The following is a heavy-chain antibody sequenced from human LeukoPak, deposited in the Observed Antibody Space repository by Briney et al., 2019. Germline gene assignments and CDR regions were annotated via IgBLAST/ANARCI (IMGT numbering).Heavy chain of an antibody. CDR2: ISSSISSSTSYT. Sequence: GGSLRLSCAASGFTFSDYYVSWIRQAPGKGLEWVSYISSSISSSTSYTNYADSVKGRFTISRDNAKNSLYLQMNSLRAEDTAVYYCARGTGTDYWGQGTLVTVSS. D-gene: IGHD1-1*01. J-gene: IGHJ4*02. CDR3: ARGTGTDY. CDR1: GFTFSDYY. V-gene: IGHV3-11*03.